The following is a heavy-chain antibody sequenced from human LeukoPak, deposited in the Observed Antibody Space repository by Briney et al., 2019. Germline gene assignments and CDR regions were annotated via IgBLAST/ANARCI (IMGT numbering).Heavy chain of an antibody. J-gene: IGHJ4*02. CDR1: GGSISSSNW. CDR2: IYHSGST. D-gene: IGHD6-19*01. Sequence: PSETLSLTCAVSGGSISSSNWWSWVRQPPGKGLEWIGEIYHSGSTNYNPSLKSRVTISVDKSKNQFSLKLSSVTAADTAVYYCARGNPQWLVQFFDYWGQGTLATVSS. CDR3: ARGNPQWLVQFFDY. V-gene: IGHV4-4*02.